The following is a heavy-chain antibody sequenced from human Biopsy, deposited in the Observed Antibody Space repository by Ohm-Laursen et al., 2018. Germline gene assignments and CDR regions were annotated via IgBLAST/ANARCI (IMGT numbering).Heavy chain of an antibody. J-gene: IGHJ4*02. D-gene: IGHD3-22*01. V-gene: IGHV3-15*01. CDR2: VRRAFGGGTT. CDR1: WFTFPKAR. CDR3: VTDQFFYDNSGYYDY. Sequence: SPLTFFAASWFTFPKARVSWGRQAPGEGVGGGGRVRRAFGGGTTDYAAPVKGRFRISRDDSNYTLYLQMNSLKIEDTAVYYCVTDQFFYDNSGYYDYWGQGTRVTVPS.